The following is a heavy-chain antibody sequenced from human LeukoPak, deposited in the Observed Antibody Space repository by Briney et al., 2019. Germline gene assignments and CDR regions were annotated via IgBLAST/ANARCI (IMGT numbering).Heavy chain of an antibody. CDR1: GYTLTDSY. V-gene: IGHV1-2*02. CDR2: INPNSGGT. J-gene: IGHJ4*02. CDR3: AREMGLGYCSGGSCPNNFDY. D-gene: IGHD2-15*01. Sequence: GASVKVSCKASGYTLTDSYMHWVRQAPGQGLEWLGWINPNSGGTNYAQKFQGRVTMTRDTAISTAYMELSRLRSDDTAVYYCAREMGLGYCSGGSCPNNFDYWGQGTLVTVSS.